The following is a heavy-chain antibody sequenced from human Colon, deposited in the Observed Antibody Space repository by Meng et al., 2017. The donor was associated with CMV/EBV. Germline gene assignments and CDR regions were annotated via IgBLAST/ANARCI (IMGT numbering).Heavy chain of an antibody. D-gene: IGHD5-18*01. V-gene: IGHV4-4*07. CDR2: IYPSGFP. CDR3: ARAQYTYGYWIFDY. J-gene: IGHJ4*02. CDR1: GGSISSYY. Sequence: QVQLQEPGPGLVKPSLTPALSCTVAGGSISSYYWSWIRQSAGKGLEWIGRIYPSGFPKYKPSLESRVTMSADTSKNQISLKLTSVTAADTAVYYCARAQYTYGYWIFDYWGQGTLVTVSS.